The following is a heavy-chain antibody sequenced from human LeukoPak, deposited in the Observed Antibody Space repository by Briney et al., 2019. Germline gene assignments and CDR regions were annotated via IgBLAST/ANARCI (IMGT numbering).Heavy chain of an antibody. D-gene: IGHD4-17*01. CDR2: ISYSKSA. V-gene: IGHV4-39*07. CDR1: GASITSNTYF. Sequence: SETLSLTCTVSGASITSNTYFWDWIRQPPGTGLEWIGTISYSKSAYYSTSLKSRVTISVDSSKSQFSLKLRSVTAADTAVYFCARGLVDYELPKGYIDYWGQGTLVTVSS. J-gene: IGHJ4*02. CDR3: ARGLVDYELPKGYIDY.